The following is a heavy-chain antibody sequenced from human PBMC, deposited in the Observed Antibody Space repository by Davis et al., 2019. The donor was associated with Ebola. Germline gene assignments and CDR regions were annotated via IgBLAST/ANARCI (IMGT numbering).Heavy chain of an antibody. V-gene: IGHV7-4-1*02. CDR3: AREGVITFGGVIDYFDY. CDR1: GYTFTSYD. Sequence: AASVKVSCKASGYTFTSYDINWVRQATGQGLEWMGWINTNTGNPTYAQGFTGRFVFSLDTSVSTAYLQISSLKAEDTAVYYCAREGVITFGGVIDYFDYWGQGTLVTVSS. D-gene: IGHD3-16*02. J-gene: IGHJ4*02. CDR2: INTNTGNP.